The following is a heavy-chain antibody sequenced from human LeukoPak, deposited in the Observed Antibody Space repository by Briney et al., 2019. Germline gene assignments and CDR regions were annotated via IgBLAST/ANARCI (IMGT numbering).Heavy chain of an antibody. J-gene: IGHJ4*02. CDR1: GFTFSSYA. Sequence: PGGSLRLSCAASGFTFSSYAMHWVRRAPGKGLEWVAFIRSDGNIKYYADSEKGRFTISSDNSKNTLHLQMNSLRAEDTAVYYCAKDVPTAYFDYWGQGTLVTASS. V-gene: IGHV3-30*02. D-gene: IGHD1-1*01. CDR2: IRSDGNIK. CDR3: AKDVPTAYFDY.